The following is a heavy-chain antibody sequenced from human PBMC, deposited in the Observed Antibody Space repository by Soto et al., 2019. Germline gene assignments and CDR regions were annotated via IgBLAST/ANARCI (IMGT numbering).Heavy chain of an antibody. CDR3: ARTHYSMDV. Sequence: QVQLQQWGAGLLKPSETLSLTCAVXGGSFSDFHWSWIRQPPGKGLEWIGEIPHRGYTNYNPSLKNRVTMTVYTSQNQFSLKMASVTAADTAVYYCARTHYSMDVWDKGTTVTVSS. J-gene: IGHJ6*03. CDR1: GGSFSDFH. CDR2: IPHRGYT. V-gene: IGHV4-34*01.